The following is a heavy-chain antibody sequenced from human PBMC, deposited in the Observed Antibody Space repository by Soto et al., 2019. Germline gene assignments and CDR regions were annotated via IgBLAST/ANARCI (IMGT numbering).Heavy chain of an antibody. CDR3: TKARLWGGDGYNSYYYNAMDV. V-gene: IGHV3-9*01. J-gene: IGHJ6*02. CDR1: GFTFDDYA. CDR2: ICWNSGRI. D-gene: IGHD3-16*01. Sequence: EMQLVESGGGLVQPGMSLRLSCAASGFTFDDYAMYWVRQVPGKGLEWVSGICWNSGRIGYADSVKGRFTISRDNAKNSLYLQMNSLRPEDTALYYCTKARLWGGDGYNSYYYNAMDVWGQGTTVTVSS.